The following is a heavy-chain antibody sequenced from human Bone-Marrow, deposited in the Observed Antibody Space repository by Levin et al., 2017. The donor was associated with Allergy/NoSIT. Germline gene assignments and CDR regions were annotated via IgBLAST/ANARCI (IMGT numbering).Heavy chain of an antibody. CDR3: ARAAVGGYTSSWYYFDN. D-gene: IGHD6-13*01. J-gene: IGHJ4*02. CDR1: GDSINSRSYY. V-gene: IGHV4-39*07. CDR2: LYFSDTS. Sequence: SETLSLTCTVSGDSINSRSYYWGWIRQPPGKGLEWIGSLYFSDTSYYNPSLRSRVTISVDSSKNQFSLRLNSVTAADTAMYYCARAAVGGYTSSWYYFDNWGQGTLVTVSS.